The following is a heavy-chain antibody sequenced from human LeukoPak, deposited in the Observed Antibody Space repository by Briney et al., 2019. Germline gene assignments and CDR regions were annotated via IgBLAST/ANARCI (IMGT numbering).Heavy chain of an antibody. J-gene: IGHJ4*02. CDR3: AKGALRSPVDY. Sequence: PGGSLRLSCAASGLTFSSYAMSWVRQAPGKGLEWVSGISGSGGTTYYADSVKGRFTISRDNSKNTLYLQMKSLRAEDTAVYYCAKGALRSPVDYWGQGTLVTVSS. CDR1: GLTFSSYA. V-gene: IGHV3-23*01. CDR2: ISGSGGTT.